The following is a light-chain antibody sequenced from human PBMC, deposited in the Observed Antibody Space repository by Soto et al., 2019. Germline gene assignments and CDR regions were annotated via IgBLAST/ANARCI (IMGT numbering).Light chain of an antibody. J-gene: IGLJ2*01. Sequence: QPVLTQSPSASASLGDSVKLTCTLSSGQSYYAIAWHQQQPEKGPRYLMKLNSDGSHTKGDGIPDRFSGSSSGAERYLTISSLQSEDEADYYCQTWGTGMVFGGGTKVTVL. CDR2: LNSDGSH. CDR3: QTWGTGMV. V-gene: IGLV4-69*01. CDR1: SGQSYYA.